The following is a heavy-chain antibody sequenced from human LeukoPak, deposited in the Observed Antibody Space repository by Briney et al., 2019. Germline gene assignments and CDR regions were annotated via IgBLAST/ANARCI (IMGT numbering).Heavy chain of an antibody. Sequence: GGSLRLSCAASGFTVSSNYMSWVRQAPGKGLEWVSSISSSSSYIYYADSVKGRFTISRDNAKNSLYLQMNSLRAEDTAVYYCARDDYDSSGYSDYWGQGTLVTVSS. CDR3: ARDDYDSSGYSDY. CDR2: ISSSSSYI. CDR1: GFTVSSNY. V-gene: IGHV3-21*04. D-gene: IGHD3-22*01. J-gene: IGHJ4*02.